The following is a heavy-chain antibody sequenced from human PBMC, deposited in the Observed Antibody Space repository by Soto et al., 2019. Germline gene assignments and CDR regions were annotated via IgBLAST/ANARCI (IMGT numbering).Heavy chain of an antibody. D-gene: IGHD3-22*01. CDR1: GYTFSSYG. J-gene: IGHJ4*02. V-gene: IGHV1-18*01. CDR2: IRPYNGNT. Sequence: QVHLVQSGAEVKKPGDSVKVLCKASGYTFSSYGISWVRQAPGQGLEWMGWIRPYNGNTNYAQNLQGRVTMITDTSTRTAYMELRNLRFDDTAVYYCARDISYSDTSGFYYAYDHWGQGTLVTVSS. CDR3: ARDISYSDTSGFYYAYDH.